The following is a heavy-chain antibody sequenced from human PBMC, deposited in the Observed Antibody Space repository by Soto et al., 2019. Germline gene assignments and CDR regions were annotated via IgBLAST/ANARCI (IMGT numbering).Heavy chain of an antibody. CDR3: AKLGSSTWSPHYYFDY. J-gene: IGHJ4*02. V-gene: IGHV3-23*01. Sequence: GGSLRLSCAASGFTFNNYAMGWVRQAPGKGLEWVSAITGSGSDTYYLDSVKGRFTISRDNSKNTLYLQMNSLRAEDTAIYYCAKLGSSTWSPHYYFDYWGQGTLVTVSS. CDR1: GFTFNNYA. CDR2: ITGSGSDT. D-gene: IGHD2-2*01.